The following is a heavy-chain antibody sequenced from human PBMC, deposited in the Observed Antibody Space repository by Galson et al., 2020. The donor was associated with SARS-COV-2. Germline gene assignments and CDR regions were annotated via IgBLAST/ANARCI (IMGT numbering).Heavy chain of an antibody. CDR1: GFTISRSY. J-gene: IGHJ4*02. D-gene: IGHD2-2*01. CDR2: INPDGSGT. CDR3: ARGGSSTRCCSDY. V-gene: IGHV3-74*01. Sequence: TAGSLRLPCAASGFTISRSYLHWIRQAPGKGMVWVSVINPDGSGTNDADSLESRFTISRDNARNTLYLQKNELRADDRAVYYCARGGSSTRCCSDYWGQGTRVSVSS.